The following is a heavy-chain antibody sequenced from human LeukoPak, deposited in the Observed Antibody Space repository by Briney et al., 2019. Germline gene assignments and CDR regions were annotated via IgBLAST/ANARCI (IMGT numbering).Heavy chain of an antibody. J-gene: IGHJ4*02. D-gene: IGHD3-10*01. V-gene: IGHV3-7*01. CDR1: GFTFSSYW. CDR2: IKQDGSEK. Sequence: GGSLRLSCAASGFTFSSYWMSWVRQAPGKGLEWVANIKQDGSEKYYVDSVKGRFTISRDNAKNSLYLQMNSLRAEDTAVYYCVRKSYLGQRYYFDYWGQGTLVTVSS. CDR3: VRKSYLGQRYYFDY.